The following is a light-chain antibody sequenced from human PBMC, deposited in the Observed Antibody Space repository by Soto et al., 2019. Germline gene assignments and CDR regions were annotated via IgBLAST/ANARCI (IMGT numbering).Light chain of an antibody. Sequence: EIVLTQSPGTLSVSPGERATLSCRASQSLNSNSLAWYQQKPGQAPRLLIYNAYNRASGIPDRFSGSGSGTDFTLTISRLEPEDFVVYHCQQYDGSPRTVGQGTKVDIK. J-gene: IGKJ1*01. V-gene: IGKV3-20*01. CDR2: NAY. CDR1: QSLNSNS. CDR3: QQYDGSPRT.